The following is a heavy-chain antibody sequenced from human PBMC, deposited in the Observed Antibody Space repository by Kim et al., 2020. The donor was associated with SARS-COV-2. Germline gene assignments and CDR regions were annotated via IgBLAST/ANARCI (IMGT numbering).Heavy chain of an antibody. CDR3: ARARDYDILKYYGMEV. CDR1: GFTFSSYS. Sequence: GGSLRLSCAASGFTFSSYSMNWVRQAPGKGLEWVSSISSSSSSIYYADSVKGRFTISRDNAKNSLYLPMKSLRAEDTAVYYCARARDYDILKYYGMEVWG. J-gene: IGHJ6*01. D-gene: IGHD3-9*01. V-gene: IGHV3-21*01. CDR2: ISSSSSSI.